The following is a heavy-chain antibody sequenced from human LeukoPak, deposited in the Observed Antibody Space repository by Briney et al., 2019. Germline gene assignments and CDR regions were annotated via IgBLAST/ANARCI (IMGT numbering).Heavy chain of an antibody. J-gene: IGHJ4*02. D-gene: IGHD2-2*01. CDR3: AKAGYCGSISYKFDY. CDR1: GFTFSSYT. V-gene: IGHV3-23*01. Sequence: GESLRLSCAVSGFTFSSYTMSWVRQAPGKRLEWVSAISGHGGTTFYADSVKGRFTISRDNSKNTLYLQMNSLRAEDTAVYYCAKAGYCGSISYKFDYWGQGTLVTVSS. CDR2: ISGHGGTT.